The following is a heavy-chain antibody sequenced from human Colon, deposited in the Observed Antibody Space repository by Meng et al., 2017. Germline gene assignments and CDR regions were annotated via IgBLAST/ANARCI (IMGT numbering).Heavy chain of an antibody. V-gene: IGHV4-4*02. Sequence: QVQLQESGPGLVKPSGTLSLTCAVSGGSISSSNWWSWVRQPPGKGLEWIGEIYHSGSTSNNPSLKSRVNISVDKSKNQFSLKLGSVTAADTAVYYCASRGDGYSKVDYWGQGTLVTVSS. CDR3: ASRGDGYSKVDY. D-gene: IGHD5-24*01. J-gene: IGHJ4*02. CDR2: IYHSGST. CDR1: GGSISSSNW.